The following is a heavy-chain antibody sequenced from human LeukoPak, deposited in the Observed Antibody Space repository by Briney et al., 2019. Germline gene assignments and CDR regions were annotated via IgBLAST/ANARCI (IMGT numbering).Heavy chain of an antibody. J-gene: IGHJ4*02. Sequence: GGSLRLSCAASGFTFSTDDMHWVRQATGKGLEWLSGIGNAGDTYYAGSVKGRFTVSRDNAKNSLYLQMNSLRVGDTAVYYCARAEGSGYYDLWYNYWGQGTLVTVSS. CDR2: IGNAGDT. CDR1: GFTFSTDD. V-gene: IGHV3-13*01. D-gene: IGHD3-22*01. CDR3: ARAEGSGYYDLWYNY.